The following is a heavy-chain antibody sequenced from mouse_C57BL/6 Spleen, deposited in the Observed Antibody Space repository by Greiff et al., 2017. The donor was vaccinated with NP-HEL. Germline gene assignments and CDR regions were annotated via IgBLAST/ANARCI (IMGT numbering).Heavy chain of an antibody. CDR3: ANYGYDGY. V-gene: IGHV1-26*01. CDR1: GYTFTDYY. D-gene: IGHD2-2*01. Sequence: EVQLQQSGPELVKPGASVKISCKASGYTFTDYYMNWVKQSHGKSLEWIGDINPNNGGTSYNQKFKGKATLTVDKSSSTAYMELRSLTSEDSAVYYCANYGYDGYWGQGTTLTVSS. CDR2: INPNNGGT. J-gene: IGHJ2*01.